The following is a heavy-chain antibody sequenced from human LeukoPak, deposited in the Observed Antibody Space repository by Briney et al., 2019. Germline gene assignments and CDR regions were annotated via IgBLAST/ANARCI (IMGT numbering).Heavy chain of an antibody. V-gene: IGHV4-39*02. CDR2: IYYSGST. Sequence: SETLSLTCTVSGGSISSSIYYWGWIRQPPGKGLEWIGSIYYSGSTCYNPSLKSRVAISVDTSKNQFSLNLDSVTAADTAVYYCARAPAGGVDYWGQGTLVTVSS. CDR1: GGSISSSIYY. CDR3: ARAPAGGVDY. J-gene: IGHJ4*02.